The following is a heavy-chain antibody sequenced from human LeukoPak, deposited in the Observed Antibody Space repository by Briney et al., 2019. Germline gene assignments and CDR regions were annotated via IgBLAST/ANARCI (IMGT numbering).Heavy chain of an antibody. V-gene: IGHV3-30-3*01. J-gene: IGHJ4*02. D-gene: IGHD5-18*01. Sequence: GGSLRLSCVVSDFSFNRYLMHWVRQAPGKGLEWVPSISDDGTNKYYSDSVRGRFTISRDNSKSTLYLQMDSLRIEDTSMYYCVRGLWTAMGAGAYWGQGTLVAISS. CDR3: VRGLWTAMGAGAY. CDR1: DFSFNRYL. CDR2: ISDDGTNK.